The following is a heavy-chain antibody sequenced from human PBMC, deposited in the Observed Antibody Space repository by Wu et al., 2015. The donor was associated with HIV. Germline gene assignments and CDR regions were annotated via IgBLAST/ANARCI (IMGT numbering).Heavy chain of an antibody. CDR3: ARDSSLEIQLGPDYYYGMDV. D-gene: IGHD5-18*01. Sequence: QVQLVQSGAEVKKPGSSVKVSCKASGGTFSSYAISWVRQAPGQGLEWMGRIIPIFGTANYAQKFQGRVTITADESTSTAYMELSSLRSEDTAVYYCARDSSLEIQLGPDYYYGMDVWGQGTTVTVSS. CDR2: IIPIFGTA. CDR1: GGTFSSYA. V-gene: IGHV1-69*13. J-gene: IGHJ6*02.